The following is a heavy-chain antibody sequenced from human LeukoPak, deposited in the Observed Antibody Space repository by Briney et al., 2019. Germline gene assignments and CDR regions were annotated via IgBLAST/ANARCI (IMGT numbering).Heavy chain of an antibody. CDR1: GFTFSSYW. Sequence: GGSLRLSCAASGFTFSSYWMHWVRQAPGKGLVWVSRIKSDGSTTTYADSVKGRFTISRDNAKNTLYLQMNSLRAEDTAVYYCARDLSPVVRASPMGYWGQGTLVTVSS. CDR2: IKSDGSTT. J-gene: IGHJ4*02. V-gene: IGHV3-74*01. CDR3: ARDLSPVVRASPMGY. D-gene: IGHD3-10*01.